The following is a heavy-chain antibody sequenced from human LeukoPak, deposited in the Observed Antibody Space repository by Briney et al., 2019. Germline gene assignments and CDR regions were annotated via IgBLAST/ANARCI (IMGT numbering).Heavy chain of an antibody. V-gene: IGHV4-59*08. CDR1: GGSISTFF. Sequence: SETLSLTCTVSGGSISTFFWSWIRQPPGKSLEWIGYIYYSGTTSYNPSLKSRVTMSVDTSRNQFSLMLSSMTAADTAVYYCAGSIAVAGTDAFDIWGQGTMVTVSS. CDR3: AGSIAVAGTDAFDI. J-gene: IGHJ3*02. D-gene: IGHD6-19*01. CDR2: IYYSGTT.